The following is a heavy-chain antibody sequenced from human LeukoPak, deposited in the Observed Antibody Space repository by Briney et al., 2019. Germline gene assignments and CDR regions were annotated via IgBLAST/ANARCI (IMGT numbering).Heavy chain of an antibody. CDR1: GFTFSSYA. CDR3: AKGMDTAMVKYDY. J-gene: IGHJ4*02. Sequence: GGSLRLSCAASGFTFSSYAITWVRQAPGKGLEWVSAISGSGGSTYYADSVKGRFTISRDDSKNTLYLQMNSLRAEDTAVYYCAKGMDTAMVKYDYWGQGTLVTVSS. V-gene: IGHV3-23*01. CDR2: ISGSGGST. D-gene: IGHD5-18*01.